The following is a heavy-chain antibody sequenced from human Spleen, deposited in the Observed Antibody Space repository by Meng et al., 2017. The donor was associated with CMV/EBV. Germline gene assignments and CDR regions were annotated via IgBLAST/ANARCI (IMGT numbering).Heavy chain of an antibody. Sequence: GESLKISCAASGFTFSTSWMSWVRQAPGKGLEWVANIREDGSSKYYADPVKGRFTISRDNAKNSLFLQMSSLRAEDTAVYYCAKDLGTAMVSPNWFDPWGQGTLVTVSS. CDR1: GFTFSTSW. J-gene: IGHJ5*02. CDR3: AKDLGTAMVSPNWFDP. D-gene: IGHD5-18*01. CDR2: IREDGSSK. V-gene: IGHV3-7*03.